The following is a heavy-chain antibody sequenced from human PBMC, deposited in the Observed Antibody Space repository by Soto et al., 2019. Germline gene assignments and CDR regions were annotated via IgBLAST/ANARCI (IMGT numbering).Heavy chain of an antibody. CDR3: ARGIRGTYGKGV. CDR1: GFTFSDYW. J-gene: IGHJ6*02. Sequence: EVQLVESWGGLVQPGGSLRLSCAASGFTFSDYWIHWVRQAPGEGLMWVSSTKGDGSTTNYADSVKGRFTVSKDNATNTVYLQLTSLRAQDTALYFCARGIRGTYGKGVCGQGTTVSVSS. D-gene: IGHD3-10*01. CDR2: TKGDGSTT. V-gene: IGHV3-74*01.